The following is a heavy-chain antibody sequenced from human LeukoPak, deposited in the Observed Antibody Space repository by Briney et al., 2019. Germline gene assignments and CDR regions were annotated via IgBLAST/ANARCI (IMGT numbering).Heavy chain of an antibody. CDR3: TRNTVTVHFDY. CDR1: GFTFDDYA. J-gene: IGHJ4*02. CDR2: IRSKAFGGTP. V-gene: IGHV3-49*03. D-gene: IGHD4-17*01. Sequence: HSGRSLRLSCSASGFTFDDYAVSWFRQAPGKGLEWVGFIRSKAFGGTPEYAASVRGRFTISRDDSKSIAYLQMNSLKTEDTAVYYCTRNTVTVHFDYWSQGTLVTVSP.